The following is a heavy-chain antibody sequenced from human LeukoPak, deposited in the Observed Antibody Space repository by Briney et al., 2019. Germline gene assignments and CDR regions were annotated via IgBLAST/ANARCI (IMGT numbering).Heavy chain of an antibody. CDR2: IYTSGST. D-gene: IGHD2-2*01. J-gene: IGHJ4*02. CDR3: ARRTRDCGSSSCYHDY. CDR1: GGSISSYY. V-gene: IGHV4-4*07. Sequence: KPSETLSLTCTVSGGSISSYYWSWIRQPAGKGLEWIGRIYTSGSTNYNLSLKSRVTMSVDTSKNQFPLKLSSVTAADTAVYYCARRTRDCGSSSCYHDYWGQGTLVTVSS.